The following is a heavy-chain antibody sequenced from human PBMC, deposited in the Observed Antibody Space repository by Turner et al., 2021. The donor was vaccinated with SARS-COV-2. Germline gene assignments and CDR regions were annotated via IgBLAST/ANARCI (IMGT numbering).Heavy chain of an antibody. J-gene: IGHJ1*01. Sequence: QLLVQESGPALVKPSETLSLPCTVPAVSITSNSHYWGWVRQPPGKGLDWIGITYYPGGSYYNPSLRGRVTISVDPSQNQFSLILRSVTAADTAVYYCVTSVRRSGYFQRWGQGSLVSVSS. V-gene: IGHV4-39*01. CDR3: VTSVRRSGYFQR. CDR2: TYYPGGS. CDR1: AVSITSNSHY.